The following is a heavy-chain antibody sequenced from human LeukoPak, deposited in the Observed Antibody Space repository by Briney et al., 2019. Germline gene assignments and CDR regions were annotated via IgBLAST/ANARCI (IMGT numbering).Heavy chain of an antibody. D-gene: IGHD6-19*01. CDR3: ARASLSSGWYYFDY. CDR1: GGSIRSSYYY. Sequence: SETLSLTCTVSGGSIRSSYYYWGWIRQPPGKGLEWIGSIYDSGSTYYNPSLKSRVTISVDTSKNQFSLKLSSVTAADTAVYYCARASLSSGWYYFDYWGQGTLVTVSS. J-gene: IGHJ4*02. CDR2: IYDSGST. V-gene: IGHV4-39*07.